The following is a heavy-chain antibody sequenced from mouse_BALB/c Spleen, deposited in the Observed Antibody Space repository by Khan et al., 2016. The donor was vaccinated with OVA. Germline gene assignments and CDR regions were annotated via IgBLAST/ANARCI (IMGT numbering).Heavy chain of an antibody. CDR2: ISSDGDYT. D-gene: IGHD4-1*01. J-gene: IGHJ3*01. CDR3: ASHLTGSCAY. CDR1: GFTFSSYS. Sequence: EVELVESGGDLVKPGGSLKLSCAASGFTFSSYSMSWVRQTPDKRLEWVATISSDGDYTYFPDSVKGRFTISRDNAKNTLNLQMGSLKSEDTALYYCASHLTGSCAYWGQGTLVTVSA. V-gene: IGHV5-6*01.